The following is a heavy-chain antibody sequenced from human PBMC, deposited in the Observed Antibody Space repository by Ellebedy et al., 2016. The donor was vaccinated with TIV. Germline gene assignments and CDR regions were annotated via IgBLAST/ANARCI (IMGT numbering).Heavy chain of an antibody. V-gene: IGHV3-21*01. CDR3: ARRKREGDYDYFGFDH. J-gene: IGHJ4*02. D-gene: IGHD5-12*01. Sequence: PGGSLRLSCAASGFTFSDYSMNLVRQAPGKGLEWVSSITSANRDIGYADSVKGRFTISRDNAKNSLFLQMNGLRAEDTAVYCWARRKREGDYDYFGFDHWGQGTLVTVSS. CDR2: ITSANRDI. CDR1: GFTFSDYS.